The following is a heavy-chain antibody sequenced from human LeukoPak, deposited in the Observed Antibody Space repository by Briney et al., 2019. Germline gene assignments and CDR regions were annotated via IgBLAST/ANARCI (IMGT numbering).Heavy chain of an antibody. CDR1: GYTLTELS. CDR2: FDPEDGET. CDR3: AAPSPLLWFGEPQASRSPHYYYYGMDV. V-gene: IGHV1-24*01. D-gene: IGHD3-10*01. Sequence: ASVKVSSKVSGYTLTELSMHWVRQAPGKGLEWMGGFDPEDGETIYAQKFQGRVTMTEDTSTDTAYMELSSLRSEDTAVYYCAAPSPLLWFGEPQASRSPHYYYYGMDVWGQGTTVTVSS. J-gene: IGHJ6*02.